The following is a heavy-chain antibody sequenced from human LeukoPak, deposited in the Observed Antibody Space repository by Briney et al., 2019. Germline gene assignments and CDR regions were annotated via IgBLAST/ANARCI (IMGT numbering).Heavy chain of an antibody. Sequence: GGSLRLSCAASGFTFSSYAMSWVRQAPGKGLEWVSGISGSAGSTYYADSVKGRFTISRDNSKNTLYLQMNSLTDDDTAVYYCAKKWGVGTTTLDYFDYWGQGTLVTVSS. CDR3: AKKWGVGTTTLDYFDY. J-gene: IGHJ4*02. V-gene: IGHV3-23*01. D-gene: IGHD1-26*01. CDR1: GFTFSSYA. CDR2: ISGSAGST.